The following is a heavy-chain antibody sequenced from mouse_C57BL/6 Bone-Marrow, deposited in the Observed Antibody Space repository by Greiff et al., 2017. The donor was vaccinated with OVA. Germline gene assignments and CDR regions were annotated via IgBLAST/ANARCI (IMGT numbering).Heavy chain of an antibody. CDR1: GFTFTDYY. V-gene: IGHV7-3*01. Sequence: EVKLVESGGGLVQPGGSLSLSCAASGFTFTDYYMSWVRQPPGKALEWLGFIRNKANGYTTEYSASVKGRFTISRDNSQSILYLQMNALRAEDSATYYCAREGGTNYFDYWGQGTTLTVSS. J-gene: IGHJ2*01. D-gene: IGHD4-1*01. CDR3: AREGGTNYFDY. CDR2: IRNKANGYTT.